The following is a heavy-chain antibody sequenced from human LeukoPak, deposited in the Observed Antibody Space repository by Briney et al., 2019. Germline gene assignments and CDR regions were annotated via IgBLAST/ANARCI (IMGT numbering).Heavy chain of an antibody. J-gene: IGHJ4*02. V-gene: IGHV4-59*08. CDR3: ARRVATKPKYFFDS. CDR2: VYYSGVT. D-gene: IGHD5-24*01. CDR1: VSGDSTVSGGSMTTYY. Sequence: PSETLSLTCTVSGDSTVSGGSMTTYYWTWLRQPPGKALEWIGFVYYSGVTKYNPSLESRVTISLDASKNQFSLKLGSVTAADTAMYYCARRVATKPKYFFDSWGQGTLVTVSS.